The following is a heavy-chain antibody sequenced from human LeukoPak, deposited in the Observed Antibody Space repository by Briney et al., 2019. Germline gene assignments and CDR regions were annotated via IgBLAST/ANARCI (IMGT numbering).Heavy chain of an antibody. J-gene: IGHJ4*02. CDR2: INHSGST. V-gene: IGHV4-34*01. CDR1: GGSISSYY. D-gene: IGHD2-2*01. Sequence: SETLSLTCTVSGGSISSYYWSWIRQPPGKGLEWIGEINHSGSTNYSPSLKSRVTISVDTSKNQFSLKLSSVTAADTAVYYCARGRYCSSTSCSKFDYWGQGTLVTVSS. CDR3: ARGRYCSSTSCSKFDY.